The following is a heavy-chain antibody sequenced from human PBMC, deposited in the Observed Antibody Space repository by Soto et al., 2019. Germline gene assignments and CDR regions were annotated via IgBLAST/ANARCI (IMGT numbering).Heavy chain of an antibody. CDR2: IRSKTNSYAT. CDR1: GFTFSGSA. J-gene: IGHJ4*02. V-gene: IGHV3-73*01. D-gene: IGHD2-2*02. Sequence: GGSLRLSCAASGFTFSGSAMHWVRQASGKGLEWVGRIRSKTNSYATAYAASVKGRFTISRDDTKNTAYLQMNSLKTEDTAVYYCGVGAILFGDFDYWGQGTLVTVSS. CDR3: GVGAILFGDFDY.